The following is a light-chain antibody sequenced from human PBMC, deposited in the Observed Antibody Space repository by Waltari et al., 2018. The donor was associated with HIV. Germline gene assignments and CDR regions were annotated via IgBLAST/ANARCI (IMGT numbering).Light chain of an antibody. Sequence: QSVLTQPPSASGTPGQRVTISCSGTRSNIGTNTVNWYQIIPGTAPKLLIYNDKRRPSGVPDRFSGSRSGTSASLAISGLQSEDEADYYCAAWDDRLDGQGVFGGGTTLTVL. CDR3: AAWDDRLDGQGV. J-gene: IGLJ3*02. V-gene: IGLV1-44*01. CDR1: RSNIGTNT. CDR2: NDK.